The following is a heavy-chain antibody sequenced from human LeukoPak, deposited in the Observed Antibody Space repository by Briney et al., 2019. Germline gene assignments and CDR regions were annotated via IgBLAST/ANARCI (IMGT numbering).Heavy chain of an antibody. CDR1: GGTFSIYA. CDR3: ASDSGSPTRGGFDY. V-gene: IGHV1-69*04. CDR2: IILILGIA. D-gene: IGHD1-26*01. Sequence: ASVTVSFTASGGTFSIYAISWVRQAPGQGLEWMGRIILILGIANYAQKFQGRVTITADKSTSTAYMELSSLRSEDTAVYYCASDSGSPTRGGFDYWGQGTLVTVSS. J-gene: IGHJ4*02.